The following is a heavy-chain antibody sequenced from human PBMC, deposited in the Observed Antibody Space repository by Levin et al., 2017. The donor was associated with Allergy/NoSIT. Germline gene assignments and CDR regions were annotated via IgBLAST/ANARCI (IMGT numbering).Heavy chain of an antibody. Sequence: ASVKVSCAASGLSVRNNYMNWVRQAPGMGLEWVSLMNTDGTTKYTDSVKGRFTISRDSSKNTLDLQMNSLRVEDTAIYYCARDLRRYFDHWGQGSLVIVSS. CDR1: GLSVRNNY. V-gene: IGHV3-66*02. CDR2: MNTDGTT. J-gene: IGHJ4*02. D-gene: IGHD3-9*01. CDR3: ARDLRRYFDH.